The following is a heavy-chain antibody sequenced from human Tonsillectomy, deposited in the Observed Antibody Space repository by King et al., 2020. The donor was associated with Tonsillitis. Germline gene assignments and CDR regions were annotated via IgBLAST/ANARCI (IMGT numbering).Heavy chain of an antibody. V-gene: IGHV3-30-3*01. J-gene: IGHJ6*02. CDR3: ARCVTMIVVVTPYYYGMDV. CDR2: ISYDGSNK. Sequence: VQLVESGGGVVQPGRSLRLSCAASGFTFSSYAMHWVRQAPGKGLEWVAVISYDGSNKYYADSVKGRFTISRDNSKNTLYLQMNSLRAEDTAVYYCARCVTMIVVVTPYYYGMDVWGPGTTVTVSS. D-gene: IGHD3-22*01. CDR1: GFTFSSYA.